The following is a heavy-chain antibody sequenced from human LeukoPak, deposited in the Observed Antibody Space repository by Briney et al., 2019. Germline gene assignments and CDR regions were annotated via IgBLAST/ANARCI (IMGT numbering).Heavy chain of an antibody. CDR3: AKDCYDSTPTTFGFFDN. Sequence: GGSLRLSCAASGFAFSNFGLHWVRQAPGKGLEWVAFIPYDGSDKYYADSVKGRFTISRDNSKNTLYLQMNSLRAEDTAVYYCAKDCYDSTPTTFGFFDNWGQGTLATVSS. V-gene: IGHV3-30*02. CDR1: GFAFSNFG. CDR2: IPYDGSDK. D-gene: IGHD3-22*01. J-gene: IGHJ4*02.